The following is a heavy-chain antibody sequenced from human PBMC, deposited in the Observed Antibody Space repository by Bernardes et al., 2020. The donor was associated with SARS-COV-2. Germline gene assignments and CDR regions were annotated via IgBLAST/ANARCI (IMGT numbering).Heavy chain of an antibody. CDR3: EVNYYYGMDV. CDR1: GLTFSNYW. J-gene: IGHJ6*02. V-gene: IGHV3-74*01. D-gene: IGHD4-4*01. Sequence: GGSLRLSCAVSGLTFSNYWMHWVRQAPGKGLVWVSRINSDGSMIAYADSVKGRFTISRDNAKNTLHLQMNSLRAEDTAVYYCEVNYYYGMDVWCQGTTVTVSS. CDR2: INSDGSMI.